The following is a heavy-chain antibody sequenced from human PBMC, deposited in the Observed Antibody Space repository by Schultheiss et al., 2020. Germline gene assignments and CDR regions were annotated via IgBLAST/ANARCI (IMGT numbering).Heavy chain of an antibody. J-gene: IGHJ6*03. D-gene: IGHD2-2*01. V-gene: IGHV3-48*01. CDR3: AKAVGCSSTSCYAPYMDV. CDR1: GFTFSSYS. Sequence: GGSLRLSCAASGFTFSSYSMNWVRQAPGKGLEWVSYISSSSSTIYYADSVKGRFTISRDNAKNSLYLQMNSLRAEDTAVYYCAKAVGCSSTSCYAPYMDVWGKGTTVTVSS. CDR2: ISSSSSTI.